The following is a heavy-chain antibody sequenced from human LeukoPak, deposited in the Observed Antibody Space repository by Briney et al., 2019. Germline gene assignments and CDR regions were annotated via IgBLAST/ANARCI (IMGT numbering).Heavy chain of an antibody. CDR1: GYTFTAYY. CDR2: ISPNSGGT. J-gene: IGHJ4*02. D-gene: IGHD1-26*01. V-gene: IGHV1-2*02. CDR3: ARDSSGSYLDY. Sequence: ASVKVSCKASGYTFTAYYLHLVRQAPGQGLEWMGWISPNSGGTHYAQKFQGRVTMTRDTSISTAYMELSRLRSDDTAVFYCARDSSGSYLDYWGQGTLVTVSS.